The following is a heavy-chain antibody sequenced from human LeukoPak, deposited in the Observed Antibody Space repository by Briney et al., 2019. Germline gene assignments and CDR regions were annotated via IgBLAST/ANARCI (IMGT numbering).Heavy chain of an antibody. Sequence: SVKVSCKASGFTFTSSAMQWVRQARGQRLEWIGWIVVGSGNTNYAQKFQGRVTITADKSTSTAYMELSSLRSEDTAVYYCARVGGSYDSSGYYSWGQGTLVTVSS. D-gene: IGHD3-22*01. CDR2: IVVGSGNT. V-gene: IGHV1-58*02. CDR3: ARVGGSYDSSGYYS. CDR1: GFTFTSSA. J-gene: IGHJ4*02.